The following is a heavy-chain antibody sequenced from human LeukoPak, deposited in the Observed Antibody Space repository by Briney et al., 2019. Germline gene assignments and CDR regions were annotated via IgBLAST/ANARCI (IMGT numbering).Heavy chain of an antibody. V-gene: IGHV4-34*01. CDR2: INHSGST. CDR3: ARGQGQLWSYYFDY. J-gene: IGHJ4*02. CDR1: GVSFSGYY. Sequence: SETLSLTCAVYGVSFSGYYWSWLRQPPGKGLEWMWEINHSGSTNYNPSLKSRVTISVDTSKNQFSLKLSSVTAADTAVYYCARGQGQLWSYYFDYWGQGTLVTVSS. D-gene: IGHD5-18*01.